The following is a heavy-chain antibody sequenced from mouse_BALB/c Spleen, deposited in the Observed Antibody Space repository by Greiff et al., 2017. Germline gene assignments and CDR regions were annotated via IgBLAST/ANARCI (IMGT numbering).Heavy chain of an antibody. V-gene: IGHV1-61*01. CDR2: IDPSDSET. Sequence: VQLQQPGPELVRPGASVKLSCKASGYTFTSYWVNWVKQRPGQGLEWIGMIDPSDSETHYNQMFKDKAILTVDNSSNTAYMQLSRLTSDASAFYYCASSGDYGMDYWGQGTSVTVSS. CDR3: ASSGDYGMDY. CDR1: GYTFTSYW. J-gene: IGHJ4*01.